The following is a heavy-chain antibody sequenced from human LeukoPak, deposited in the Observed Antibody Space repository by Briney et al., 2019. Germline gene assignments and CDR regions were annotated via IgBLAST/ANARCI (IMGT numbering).Heavy chain of an antibody. CDR3: ATGPGDHGDY. V-gene: IGHV3-53*05. Sequence: GSLRLSCAASGFNVRNNYMSWVRQAPGKGLEWVSVLYSGGATFYADSVRGRFTISRDNSKNTLYLQINSLQPEDTAVYYCATGPGDHGDYWGQGTLVTVSS. CDR1: GFNVRNNY. J-gene: IGHJ4*02. D-gene: IGHD2-21*02. CDR2: LYSGGAT.